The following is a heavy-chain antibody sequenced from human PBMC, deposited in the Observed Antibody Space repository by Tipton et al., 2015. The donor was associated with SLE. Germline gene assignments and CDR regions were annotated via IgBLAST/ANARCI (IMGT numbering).Heavy chain of an antibody. D-gene: IGHD3/OR15-3a*01. CDR3: VREDWENSFDP. J-gene: IGHJ5*02. V-gene: IGHV3-74*01. CDR1: GLTFSSYW. CDR2: IRNDGSYT. Sequence: GSLRLSCAASGLTFSSYWMHWVRQAPGKGLVWVSRIRNDGSYTNYADSVKGRFTISRDDAKNTLYLQMDSLRADDTAVYYCVREDWENSFDPWGQGTLVTVSS.